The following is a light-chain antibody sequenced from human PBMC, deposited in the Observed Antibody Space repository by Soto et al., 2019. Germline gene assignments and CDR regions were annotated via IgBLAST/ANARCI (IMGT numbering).Light chain of an antibody. CDR1: SSNIGAGYD. Sequence: LTQPPSVSGAPGQRVTISCTGTSSNIGAGYDVHWYQQFPGTAPKLLIYGNRNRPSGVPDRFSGSKSGTSASLAITGLQAEDEATYYCQSCDSSLSGSGVFGTGTKVTVL. CDR3: QSCDSSLSGSGV. CDR2: GNR. J-gene: IGLJ1*01. V-gene: IGLV1-40*01.